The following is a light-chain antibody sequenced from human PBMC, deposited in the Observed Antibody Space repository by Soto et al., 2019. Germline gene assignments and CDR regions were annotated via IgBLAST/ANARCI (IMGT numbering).Light chain of an antibody. CDR2: LNSDGSH. CDR3: QTWGTGIQGV. J-gene: IGLJ3*02. CDR1: SGHSSYA. V-gene: IGLV4-69*01. Sequence: QPVLTQSPSASASLGASVKLTCTLSSGHSSYAIAWHQQQPEKGPRYLMKLNSDGSHSKGDGIPDRFSGSSSGAERYLTISSLQSEDEADYDCQTWGTGIQGVFGGGTQLTVL.